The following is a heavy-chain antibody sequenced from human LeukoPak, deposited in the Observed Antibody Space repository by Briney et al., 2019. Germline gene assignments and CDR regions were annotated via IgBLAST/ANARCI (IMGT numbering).Heavy chain of an antibody. CDR1: GFTVSSNS. Sequence: TGGSLRLSCTVSGFTVSSNSMSWVRQAPGKGLEWVSFIYSDNTHYSDSVKGRFTISRDNSKNTLYLQMNSLRAEDTAVYYCASRAGAYSHPYDYRGQGTLVTVSS. J-gene: IGHJ4*02. V-gene: IGHV3-53*01. D-gene: IGHD4/OR15-4a*01. CDR3: ASRAGAYSHPYDY. CDR2: IYSDNT.